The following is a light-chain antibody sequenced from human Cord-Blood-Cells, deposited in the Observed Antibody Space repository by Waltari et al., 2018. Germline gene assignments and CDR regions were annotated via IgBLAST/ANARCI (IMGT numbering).Light chain of an antibody. V-gene: IGKV3-15*01. CDR2: GAS. J-gene: IGKJ4*01. CDR1: QSVSSN. Sequence: EIVLPQSPATLSVSPGERATLSCRASQSVSSNLAWYQQKPGQAPRLLIYGASTRATGTQARFSGSGSGTEFTLTISSLQSEDFAVYYCQQYNNWPPLTFGGGTKVEIK. CDR3: QQYNNWPPLT.